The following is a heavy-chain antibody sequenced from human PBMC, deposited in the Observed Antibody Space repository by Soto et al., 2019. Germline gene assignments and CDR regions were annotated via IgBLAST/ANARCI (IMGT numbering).Heavy chain of an antibody. D-gene: IGHD1-26*01. V-gene: IGHV1-8*01. J-gene: IGHJ4*02. Sequence: ASVKVSCKASGYTFTSYDINWVRQATGQGLEWMGWMNPNSGNTGYAQKFQGRVTMTRNNSISTAYMELSSLRSEDTAVYYCARGDGFRVGATKHFDYWGQGNMVTVSS. CDR3: ARGDGFRVGATKHFDY. CDR2: MNPNSGNT. CDR1: GYTFTSYD.